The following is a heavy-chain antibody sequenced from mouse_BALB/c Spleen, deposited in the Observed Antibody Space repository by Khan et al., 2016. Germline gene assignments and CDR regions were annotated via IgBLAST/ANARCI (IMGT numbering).Heavy chain of an antibody. Sequence: QIQLVQSGPELKKPGETVKISCKASGYTFTDYSMHWVKQAPGKGLKWMGWINTETGEPTYADDFKGRFAFSLETSASTAYLQISNLKNEDTATXFCAGLWLRRAWFAYWGQGTLVTVSA. D-gene: IGHD2-2*01. CDR1: GYTFTDYS. CDR2: INTETGEP. V-gene: IGHV9-2-1*01. J-gene: IGHJ3*01. CDR3: AGLWLRRAWFAY.